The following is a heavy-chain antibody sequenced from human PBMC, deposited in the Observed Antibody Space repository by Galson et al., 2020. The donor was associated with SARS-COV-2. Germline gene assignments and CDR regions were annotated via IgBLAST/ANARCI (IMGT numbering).Heavy chain of an antibody. CDR1: GFTFSSYA. CDR2: ISGSGGST. Sequence: GESLKISCAASGFTFSSYAMSWVRQAPGKGLEWVSAISGSGGSTYYADSVKGRFTISRDNSKNTLYLQMNSLRAEDTAVYYCAKDLGGSGSYYNDYYYYGMDVWGQGTTVTVSS. D-gene: IGHD3-10*01. J-gene: IGHJ6*02. V-gene: IGHV3-23*01. CDR3: AKDLGGSGSYYNDYYYYGMDV.